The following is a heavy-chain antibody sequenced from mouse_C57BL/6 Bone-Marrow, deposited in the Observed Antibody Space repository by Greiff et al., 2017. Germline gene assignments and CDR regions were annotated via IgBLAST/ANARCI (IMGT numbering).Heavy chain of an antibody. CDR3: ARGAYSFFYAMDY. D-gene: IGHD2-12*01. V-gene: IGHV1-81*01. CDR2: IYPRSGNT. J-gene: IGHJ4*01. CDR1: GYTFTSSG. Sequence: VQLQQSGAELARPGASVKLSCKASGYTFTSSGISWVKQRTGQGLEWIGEIYPRSGNTYYNEKFKGKATLTADKSSSTAYMELRSLTSEDSAVYFCARGAYSFFYAMDYWGQGTSVTVSS.